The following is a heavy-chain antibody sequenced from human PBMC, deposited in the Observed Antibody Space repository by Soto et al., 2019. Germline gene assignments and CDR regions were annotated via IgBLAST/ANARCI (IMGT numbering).Heavy chain of an antibody. CDR2: IYYSGRS. D-gene: IGHD4-17*01. Sequence: TSETLSLTCTVSGGSITSSSYYWGWIRQPPGKGLEWIGGIYYSGRSYYNPSLKSRVTMSGDTSKNQFSLTLNSVTAADAAVYYCARQRTTVVTQAYFDHWGQGTLVTVSS. V-gene: IGHV4-39*01. CDR3: ARQRTTVVTQAYFDH. CDR1: GGSITSSSYY. J-gene: IGHJ4*02.